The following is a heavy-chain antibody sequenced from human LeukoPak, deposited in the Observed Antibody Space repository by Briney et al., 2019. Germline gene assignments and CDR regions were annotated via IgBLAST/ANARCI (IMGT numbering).Heavy chain of an antibody. J-gene: IGHJ4*02. CDR3: ARDGGTDYDLDY. CDR1: GYTFTGYY. D-gene: IGHD4-17*01. V-gene: IGHV1-2*02. CDR2: INPEYGDT. Sequence: ASVKVSCKASGYTFTGYYIHWVRQAHGKGLEWMAWINPEYGDTKYAQPFQGSVTLIRDTSIGTVYMELSGLTSEDTAIYYCARDGGTDYDLDYWGQGTLVTVSS.